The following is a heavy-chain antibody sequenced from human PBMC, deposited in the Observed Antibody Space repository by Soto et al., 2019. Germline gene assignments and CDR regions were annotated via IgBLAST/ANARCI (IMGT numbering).Heavy chain of an antibody. V-gene: IGHV4-31*03. CDR1: GGSIRSGGYY. J-gene: IGHJ4*02. CDR3: ARLTCSGGSCYFDY. CDR2: TYYSGST. D-gene: IGHD2-15*01. Sequence: SETLSLTCTVSGGSIRSGGYYWSWIRQHPGKGLEWIGYTYYSGSTDHNPSLKSRVTISVDTSKNQFSLKLSSVTAADTAVYYCARLTCSGGSCYFDYWGQGTLVTVSS.